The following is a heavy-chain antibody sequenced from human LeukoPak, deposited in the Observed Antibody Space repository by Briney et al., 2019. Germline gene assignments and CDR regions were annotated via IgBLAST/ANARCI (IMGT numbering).Heavy chain of an antibody. Sequence: ASVKVSCKASGGTFSSYAISWVRQAPGQGLEWMGRIIPILGIANYAQKFQGRVTITADKSTSTAYMELSSLRSEDTAVYYCAGDCSSTSCHDYWGQGTLVTVSS. J-gene: IGHJ4*02. CDR3: AGDCSSTSCHDY. V-gene: IGHV1-69*04. D-gene: IGHD2-2*01. CDR1: GGTFSSYA. CDR2: IIPILGIA.